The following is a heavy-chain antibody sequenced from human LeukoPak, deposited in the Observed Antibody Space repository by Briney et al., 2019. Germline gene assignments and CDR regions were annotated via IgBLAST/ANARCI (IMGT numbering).Heavy chain of an antibody. J-gene: IGHJ3*02. V-gene: IGHV3-23*01. CDR3: PKDDGIRYSNDAFDI. D-gene: IGHD3-9*01. Sequence: GGSLRLSCAASGFTFSSYAMSWVRQAPGKGLEWVSAISGSGGSTYYADSVKGRFTISRDNSKNTLYLQMNSLRAEDTAAYYCPKDDGIRYSNDAFDIWGQGTMVTVSS. CDR2: ISGSGGST. CDR1: GFTFSSYA.